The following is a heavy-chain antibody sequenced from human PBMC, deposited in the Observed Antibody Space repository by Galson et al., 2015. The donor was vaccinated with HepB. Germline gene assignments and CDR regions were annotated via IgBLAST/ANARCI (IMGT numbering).Heavy chain of an antibody. V-gene: IGHV3-73*01. D-gene: IGHD2-15*01. CDR2: IRSKANSYAT. J-gene: IGHJ4*02. CDR3: TRLAVSGGYIFDY. Sequence: SLRLSCAASGFTFSGSAMHWVRQASGKGLEWVGRIRSKANSYATAYAASVKGRFTISRDDSKNTAYLQMNSLKTEDTAVYYCTRLAVSGGYIFDYWGQGTLVTVSS. CDR1: GFTFSGSA.